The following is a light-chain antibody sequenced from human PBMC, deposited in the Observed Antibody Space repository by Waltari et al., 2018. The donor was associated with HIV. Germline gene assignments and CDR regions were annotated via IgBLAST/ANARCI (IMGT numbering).Light chain of an antibody. J-gene: IGLJ2*01. Sequence: SVLPQPPSASGTPGQRVTIPCSGTSSHIGSNYVYWYQQLPGTTPTLLVYRNDQRPSEVPDRFSGSKSGTSASLAISGLRSEDEADYYCAAWDDMLSGPVFGGGTKLTVL. CDR2: RND. CDR1: SSHIGSNY. CDR3: AAWDDMLSGPV. V-gene: IGLV1-47*01.